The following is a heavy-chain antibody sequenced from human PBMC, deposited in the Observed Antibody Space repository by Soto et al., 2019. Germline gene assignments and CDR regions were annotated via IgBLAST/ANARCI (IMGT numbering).Heavy chain of an antibody. V-gene: IGHV3-48*01. CDR2: ISSSSSTI. J-gene: IGHJ6*02. CDR3: ARDPLLWFGELPQPGMDV. Sequence: PGGSLRLSCAASGFTFSSYSMNWVRQAPGKGLEWVSYISSSSSTIYHADSVKGRFTISRDNAKNSLYLQMNSLRAEDTAVYYCARDPLLWFGELPQPGMDVWGQGTTVTVSS. D-gene: IGHD3-10*01. CDR1: GFTFSSYS.